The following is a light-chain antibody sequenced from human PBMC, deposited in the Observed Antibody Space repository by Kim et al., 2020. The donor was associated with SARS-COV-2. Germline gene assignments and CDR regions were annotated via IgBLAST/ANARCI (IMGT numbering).Light chain of an antibody. CDR3: QTRGTGIHWV. CDR2: LNSDGSH. CDR1: SGHSSYA. V-gene: IGLV4-69*01. Sequence: QPVLTQSPSASASLGASVKLTCTLSSGHSSYAIAWHQQQPEKGPRYLMKLNSDGSHSKGDGIPDRFSGSSSGAERYLTISSLQSEDEADYYCQTRGTGIHWVFGGGTQLTVL. J-gene: IGLJ3*02.